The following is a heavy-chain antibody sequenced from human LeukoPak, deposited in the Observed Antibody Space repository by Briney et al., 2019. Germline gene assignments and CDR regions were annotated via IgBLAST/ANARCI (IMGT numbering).Heavy chain of an antibody. V-gene: IGHV3-74*01. CDR2: INSDGSST. CDR1: GFTFSSYW. J-gene: IGHJ4*02. D-gene: IGHD2-15*01. Sequence: GGSLRLSCAASGFTFSSYWMHWVRQAPGKGLVWVSRINSDGSSTSYADSVKGRFIISRDNAKNTLYLQMNSLRAEDTAVYYCARVGRRVVVGYFDYWGQGTLVTVSS. CDR3: ARVGRRVVVGYFDY.